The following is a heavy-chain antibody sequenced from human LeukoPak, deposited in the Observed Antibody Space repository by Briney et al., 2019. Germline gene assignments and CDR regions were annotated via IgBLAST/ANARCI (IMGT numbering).Heavy chain of an antibody. CDR2: ISGSGGST. CDR3: AKPGRSYYDSSGFLDY. J-gene: IGHJ4*02. V-gene: IGHV3-23*01. Sequence: PGGSLRLSCAASGFTFASYTMNWVRQAPGKGLEWVSAISGSGGSTYYADSVKGRFTISRDNSKNTLYLQMNSLRAEDTAVYYCAKPGRSYYDSSGFLDYWGQGTLVTVSS. D-gene: IGHD3-22*01. CDR1: GFTFASYT.